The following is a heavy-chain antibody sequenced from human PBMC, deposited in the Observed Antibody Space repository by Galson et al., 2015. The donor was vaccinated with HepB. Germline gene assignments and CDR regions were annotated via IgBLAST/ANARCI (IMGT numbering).Heavy chain of an antibody. J-gene: IGHJ5*02. CDR1: GYTLTELS. V-gene: IGHV1-24*01. CDR3: ATALTPDGSSLIWFDP. D-gene: IGHD6-13*01. Sequence: SVKVSCKVSGYTLTELSMHWVRQAPGKGLEWMGGFDPEDGETIYAQKFQGRVTMTEDTSTDTAYMELSSLRSEDTAVYYCATALTPDGSSLIWFDPWGQGTLVTVSS. CDR2: FDPEDGET.